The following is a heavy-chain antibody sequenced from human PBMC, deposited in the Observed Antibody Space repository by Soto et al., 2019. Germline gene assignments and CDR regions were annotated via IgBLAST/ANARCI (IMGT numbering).Heavy chain of an antibody. Sequence: GGSLRLSCAASGFTVTSNYMSWVRQAPGKGLGWVSVIYSDGSTYYADSVKGRFTISRDNSQNTLYLQMNSLGAEDTAVYYCANFFRRGPPHRPPSGRDVGGKGPRVTVPS. CDR2: IYSDGST. D-gene: IGHD3-10*01. CDR3: ANFFRRGPPHRPPSGRDV. CDR1: GFTVTSNY. V-gene: IGHV3-66*01. J-gene: IGHJ6*04.